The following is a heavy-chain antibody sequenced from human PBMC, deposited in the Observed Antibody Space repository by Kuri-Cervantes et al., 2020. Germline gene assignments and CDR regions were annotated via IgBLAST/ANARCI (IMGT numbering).Heavy chain of an antibody. CDR1: GFTFSSYA. D-gene: IGHD3-22*01. CDR3: ARGNRHFYDSSGLNFYY. Sequence: GESRKISCAASGFTFSSYAMHWVRQAPGKGLGWVAVISYDGSNKYYADSVKGRFTISRDNAKNSLYLKMNSLRDEDTAVYYCARGNRHFYDSSGLNFYYWGQGTPVTVSS. J-gene: IGHJ4*02. CDR2: ISYDGSNK. V-gene: IGHV3-30-3*01.